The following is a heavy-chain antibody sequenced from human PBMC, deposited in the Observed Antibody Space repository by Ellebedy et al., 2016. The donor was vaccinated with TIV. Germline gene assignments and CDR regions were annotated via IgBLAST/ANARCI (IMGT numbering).Heavy chain of an antibody. CDR3: ANDNHSMDV. J-gene: IGHJ6*02. CDR2: ISWNSGSI. D-gene: IGHD1-14*01. V-gene: IGHV3-9*01. CDR1: GFTFDDYA. Sequence: SLKISCAASGFTFDDYAMHWVRQAPGKGLEWISGISWNSGSIGYADSVKGRFTISRDNAKNSLYLQMNSLRAEDTALYYCANDNHSMDVWGQGTKVTVSS.